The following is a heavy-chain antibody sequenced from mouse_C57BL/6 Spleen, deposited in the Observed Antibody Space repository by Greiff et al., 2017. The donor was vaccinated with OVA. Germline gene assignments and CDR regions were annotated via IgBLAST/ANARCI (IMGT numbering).Heavy chain of an antibody. CDR3: ARRGTGRYYFDY. CDR2: IDPSDSYT. Sequence: QVQLQQSGAELVMPGASVKLSCKASGYTFTSYWMHWVKQRPGQGLEWIGEIDPSDSYTNYNQKFKGKSTLTVDKSSSTAYMQLSSLTSEDSAVYYCARRGTGRYYFDYWGQGTTLTVSS. V-gene: IGHV1-69*01. J-gene: IGHJ2*01. D-gene: IGHD4-1*01. CDR1: GYTFTSYW.